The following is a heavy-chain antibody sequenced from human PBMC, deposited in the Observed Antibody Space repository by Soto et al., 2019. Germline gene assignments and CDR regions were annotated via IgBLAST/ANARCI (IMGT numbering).Heavy chain of an antibody. J-gene: IGHJ6*02. CDR1: GFTFSSYG. Sequence: GGSLRLSCAASGFTFSSYGMHWVRQAPGKGLEWVAVIWYDGSNKYYADSVKGRFTISRDNSKNTLYLQMNSLRAEDTAVYYCAKERGDVNDYGDYEAYYYYYGMDVWGQGTTVTVSS. D-gene: IGHD4-17*01. CDR2: IWYDGSNK. CDR3: AKERGDVNDYGDYEAYYYYYGMDV. V-gene: IGHV3-33*06.